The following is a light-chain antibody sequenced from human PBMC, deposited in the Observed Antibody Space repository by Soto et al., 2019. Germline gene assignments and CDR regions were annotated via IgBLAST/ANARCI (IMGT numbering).Light chain of an antibody. CDR1: QSVSNN. J-gene: IGKJ1*01. Sequence: EIVMTQSPATLSVSPWERATLSCRASQSVSNNLAWYQKKPGQAPRLLIYGASTRATGIPAMFSGSGSGPEFTLTISSLQSEDFAVYYCQQYNNWWTFGQGTRVEIK. CDR3: QQYNNWWT. V-gene: IGKV3-15*01. CDR2: GAS.